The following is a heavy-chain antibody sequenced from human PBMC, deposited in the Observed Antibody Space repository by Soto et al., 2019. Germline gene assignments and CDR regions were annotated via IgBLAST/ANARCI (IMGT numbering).Heavy chain of an antibody. CDR2: FDPEDGET. D-gene: IGHD2-2*01. CDR1: GYTLTELS. Sequence: ASVKVSCKVSGYTLTELSMHWVRQAPGKGLEWMGGFDPEDGETIYAQKFQGRVTMTEDTSTDTAYMELSSLRSEDTAVYYCATHLPAAMHRYYYYYYMDVWGKGTTVTVSS. CDR3: ATHLPAAMHRYYYYYYMDV. V-gene: IGHV1-24*01. J-gene: IGHJ6*03.